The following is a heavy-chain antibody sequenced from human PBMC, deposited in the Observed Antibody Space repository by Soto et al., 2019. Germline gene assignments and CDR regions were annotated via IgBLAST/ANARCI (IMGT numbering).Heavy chain of an antibody. D-gene: IGHD1-1*01. V-gene: IGHV4-30-4*01. CDR3: ARSVVRPYYFDY. CDR2: IYYSGST. Sequence: SLTLCLTCTVSGGSISSGDYYWSWIRQPPGKGLEWIGYIYYSGSTYYNPSLKSRVTISVDTSKNQFSLKLSSVTAADTAVYYCARSVVRPYYFDYWGQGTLVTVSS. J-gene: IGHJ4*02. CDR1: GGSISSGDYY.